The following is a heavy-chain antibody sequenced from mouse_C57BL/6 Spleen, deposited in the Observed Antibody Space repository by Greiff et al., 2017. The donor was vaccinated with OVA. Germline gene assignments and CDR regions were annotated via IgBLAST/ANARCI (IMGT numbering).Heavy chain of an antibody. V-gene: IGHV1-18*01. CDR3: AREEVEGWFAY. CDR1: GYTFTDYN. Sequence: EVQLQQSGPELVKPGASVKIPCKASGYTFTDYNMDWVKQSHGKSLEWIGDINPNNGGTIYNQKFKGKATLTVDKSSSTAYMELRSLTSEDTAVYYCAREEVEGWFAYWGQGTLVTVSA. J-gene: IGHJ3*01. CDR2: INPNNGGT. D-gene: IGHD1-1*01.